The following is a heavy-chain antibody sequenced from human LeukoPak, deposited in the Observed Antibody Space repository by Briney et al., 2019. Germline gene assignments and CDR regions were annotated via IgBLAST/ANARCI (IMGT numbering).Heavy chain of an antibody. D-gene: IGHD4/OR15-4a*01. V-gene: IGHV1-69*04. CDR1: GGTFSSYA. Sequence: SVKVSCKASGGTFSSYAISWVRQAPGQGLEWMGSIIPILGIANYAQKFQGRVTITADKSTSTAYMELSSLRSEDTAVYYCARANGLTTIDYWGQGTLVTVSS. J-gene: IGHJ4*02. CDR2: IIPILGIA. CDR3: ARANGLTTIDY.